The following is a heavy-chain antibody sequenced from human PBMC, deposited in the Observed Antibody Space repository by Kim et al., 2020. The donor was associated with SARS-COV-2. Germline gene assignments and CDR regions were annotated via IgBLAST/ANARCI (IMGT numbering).Heavy chain of an antibody. V-gene: IGHV3-30*18. J-gene: IGHJ5*02. D-gene: IGHD5-18*01. CDR1: GFTFSSYG. Sequence: GGSLRLSCAASGFTFSSYGMHWVRQAPGKGLEWVAVISYDGSNKYYADSVKGRFTISRDNSKNTLYLQMNSLRAEDTAVYYCAKGTGYGYGLGFDPWGQGTLVTVSS. CDR2: ISYDGSNK. CDR3: AKGTGYGYGLGFDP.